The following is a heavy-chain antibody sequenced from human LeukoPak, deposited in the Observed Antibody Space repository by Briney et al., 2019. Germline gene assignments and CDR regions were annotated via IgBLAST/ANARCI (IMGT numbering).Heavy chain of an antibody. CDR3: ARERSITMTKRTHWYFDL. CDR1: GFSFRTYN. D-gene: IGHD3-22*01. J-gene: IGHJ2*01. Sequence: PGGSLRLSCTASGFSFRTYNLHWVRQAPGKGLEWVAVISYNGGYIHYEDSVKGRFTISRDDSKNTLSLQMSGLRAEDTAVYYCARERSITMTKRTHWYFDLWGRGTLVTVPS. CDR2: ISYNGGYI. V-gene: IGHV3-33*01.